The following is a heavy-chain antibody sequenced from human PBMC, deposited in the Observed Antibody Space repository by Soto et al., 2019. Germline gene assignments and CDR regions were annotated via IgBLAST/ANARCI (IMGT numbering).Heavy chain of an antibody. CDR3: ARGAVVPAATHYYYYYGMDV. CDR2: IIPIFGTA. Sequence: QVQLVQSGAEVKKPGSSVKVSCKASGGTFSSYAISWVRQAPGQGLEWMGGIIPIFGTANYAQKFQGRVTITADESTSTAYMELSSLRSEDTAVYSCARGAVVPAATHYYYYYGMDVWGQGTTVTVSS. D-gene: IGHD2-2*01. V-gene: IGHV1-69*01. CDR1: GGTFSSYA. J-gene: IGHJ6*02.